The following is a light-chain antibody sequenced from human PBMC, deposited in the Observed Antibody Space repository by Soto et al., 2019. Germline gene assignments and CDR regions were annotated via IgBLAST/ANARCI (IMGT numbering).Light chain of an antibody. Sequence: EVVLTQSPGTLSLSPGESATLSCRAIQSVSSRFLAWYQQRPGQAPRLLIYGASSRAPGIPDRFSGTGSGTDFTLTVSKLEPEDFVMYYCQQYGSSLLTFGGGTKVEIK. CDR2: GAS. J-gene: IGKJ4*01. V-gene: IGKV3-20*01. CDR1: QSVSSRF. CDR3: QQYGSSLLT.